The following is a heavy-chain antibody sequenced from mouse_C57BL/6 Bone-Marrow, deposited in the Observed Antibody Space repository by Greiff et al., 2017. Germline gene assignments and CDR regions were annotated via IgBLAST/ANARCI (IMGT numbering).Heavy chain of an antibody. CDR3: ARRRFCFRTLDN. CDR1: GYTFTSYW. CDR2: IDPSDSYT. V-gene: IGHV1-69*01. J-gene: IGHJ2*01. Sequence: VQLQQPGAELVMPGASVKLSCKASGYTFTSYWMHWVKQRPGQGLEWIGEIDPSDSYTNYNQKFKGKSTLTVDKSYSTAYMLLSSLTSEDSAVYYCARRRFCFRTLDNWDRGKAISVSS.